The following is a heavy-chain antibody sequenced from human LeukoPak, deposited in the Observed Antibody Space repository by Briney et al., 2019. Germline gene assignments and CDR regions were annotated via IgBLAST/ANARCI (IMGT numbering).Heavy chain of an antibody. CDR1: GYTFTSYG. CDR3: ARVGIQLWLGPTFDY. Sequence: ASVKVSCKAFGYTFTSYGISWVRQAPGQGLEWMGWISAYNGNTNNAQKLQGRVTMTTDTSTSTAYMELRSLRSDDTAVYYCARVGIQLWLGPTFDYWGQRTLVTVSS. V-gene: IGHV1-18*04. CDR2: ISAYNGNT. D-gene: IGHD5-18*01. J-gene: IGHJ4*02.